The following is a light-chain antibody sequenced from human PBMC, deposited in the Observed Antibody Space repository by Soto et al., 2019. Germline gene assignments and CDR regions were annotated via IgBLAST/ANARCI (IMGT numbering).Light chain of an antibody. CDR3: QQYSDLPMT. V-gene: IGKV3-20*01. Sequence: EIVMTQSPASLSVTPGERVTLSCRASQSVNRQVLWYQHRPGQAPRLLIYGASRRATGIPDRFSGSASGTDFTLTISRLEPEDFAVYFCQQYSDLPMTFGQGTRLEIK. CDR1: QSVNRQV. CDR2: GAS. J-gene: IGKJ5*01.